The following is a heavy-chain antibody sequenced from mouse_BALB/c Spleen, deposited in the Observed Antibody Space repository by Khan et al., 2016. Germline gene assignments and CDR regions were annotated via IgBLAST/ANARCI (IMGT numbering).Heavy chain of an antibody. V-gene: IGHV1S29*02. CDR2: IYPYNGGT. J-gene: IGHJ1*01. CDR3: ARGGGWYFDV. CDR1: GYTFTDYN. D-gene: IGHD1-1*02. Sequence: IQLQQSGPEPVKPGASVKISCKASGYTFTDYNMHWVKQSHGKSLEWIGYIYPYNGGTGYNQKFKSKATLTVDNSSSTAYMELRSLTSEDSAVYYWARGGGWYFDVWGAGTTVTVSS.